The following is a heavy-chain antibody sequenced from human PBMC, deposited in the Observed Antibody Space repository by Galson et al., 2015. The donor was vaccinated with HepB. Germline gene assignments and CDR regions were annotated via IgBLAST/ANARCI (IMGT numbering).Heavy chain of an antibody. J-gene: IGHJ4*02. Sequence: SLRLSCAASGFTFSSYAMHWVRQAPGKGLEWVAVISYDGSNKYYADSVKGRFTISRDNSKNTLYLQMNSLRAEDTAVYYCARSYGTTVNFDYWGQGTLVTVSS. CDR1: GFTFSSYA. CDR3: ARSYGTTVNFDY. V-gene: IGHV3-30-3*01. D-gene: IGHD4-17*01. CDR2: ISYDGSNK.